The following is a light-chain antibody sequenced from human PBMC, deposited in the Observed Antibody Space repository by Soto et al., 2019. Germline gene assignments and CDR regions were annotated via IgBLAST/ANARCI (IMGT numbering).Light chain of an antibody. V-gene: IGKV1-27*01. CDR3: QKYNRAPFT. CDR1: QGISNY. J-gene: IGKJ3*01. Sequence: DIQMTQSPSSLSASVGDSVTITCRASQGISNYLAWYQQKPGKPPKLLIYAAFTLQPGVPSRFSGFGSGTDFTLTISSLQPEDVATYYCQKYNRAPFTFGPGTKVDIK. CDR2: AAF.